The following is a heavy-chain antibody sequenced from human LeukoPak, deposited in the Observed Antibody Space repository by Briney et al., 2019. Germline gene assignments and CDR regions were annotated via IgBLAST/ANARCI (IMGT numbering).Heavy chain of an antibody. CDR3: ARTGNDQYYFDY. V-gene: IGHV5-51*01. CDR2: IYPGDSDT. D-gene: IGHD1-1*01. Sequence: GESLKISCKGSGYSFSNYWIGWVRQMPGKGLEWMGFIYPGDSDTRYRPSLRGQVTISADKSISTAYLQWSSLKASDTAVYYCARTGNDQYYFDYWGQGTLVTVSS. J-gene: IGHJ4*02. CDR1: GYSFSNYW.